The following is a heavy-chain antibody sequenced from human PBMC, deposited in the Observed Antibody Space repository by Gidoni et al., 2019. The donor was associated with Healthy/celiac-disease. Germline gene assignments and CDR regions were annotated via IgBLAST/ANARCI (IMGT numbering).Heavy chain of an antibody. Sequence: QLQLQESVPGLVKPSETLSLTCTVSGGSISSSSYYWGWIRQPPGKGLEWIGSIYYSGSTYYNPSLKSRVTISVDTSKNQFSLKLSSVTAADTAVYYCARPSTFYDFWSGSTSYYFDYWGQGTLVTVSS. CDR3: ARPSTFYDFWSGSTSYYFDY. V-gene: IGHV4-39*01. J-gene: IGHJ4*02. CDR1: GGSISSSSYY. D-gene: IGHD3-3*01. CDR2: IYYSGST.